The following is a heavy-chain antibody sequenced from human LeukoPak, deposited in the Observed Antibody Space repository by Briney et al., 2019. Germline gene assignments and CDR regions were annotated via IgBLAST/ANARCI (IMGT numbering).Heavy chain of an antibody. J-gene: IGHJ4*02. V-gene: IGHV3-23*01. Sequence: GGSLRLSCAASGFIFSSFAMSWVRQAPGKGLEWVSGTSSGGESTIYADSVKGRFTLSRDNSKSTLYLQMNSLRAEDTALYYCAKDFWYSNGWYFFDYWGQGTLVTVSS. CDR1: GFIFSSFA. D-gene: IGHD6-19*01. CDR3: AKDFWYSNGWYFFDY. CDR2: TSSGGEST.